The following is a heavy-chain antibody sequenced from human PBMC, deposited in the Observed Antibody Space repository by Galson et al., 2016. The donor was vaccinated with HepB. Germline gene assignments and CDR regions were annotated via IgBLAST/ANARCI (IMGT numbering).Heavy chain of an antibody. CDR3: ARGSQWLVFY. V-gene: IGHV3-30*04. CDR1: GFTFSDFP. D-gene: IGHD6-19*01. Sequence: SLRLSCAASGFTFSDFPMHWVRQAPGKGLEWVAVISYDGGNKYYADSVKGRFTISRDNSKSTIYLQMNSLRGEDTAVYYCARGSQWLVFYWGQGTLVTVSS. J-gene: IGHJ4*02. CDR2: ISYDGGNK.